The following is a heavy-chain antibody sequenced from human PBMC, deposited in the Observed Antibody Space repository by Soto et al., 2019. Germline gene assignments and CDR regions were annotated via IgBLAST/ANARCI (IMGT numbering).Heavy chain of an antibody. J-gene: IGHJ4*02. Sequence: QVQLQESGPGLVKPSQTLSLTCTVSGGSISSGAYYWSWIRQHPGKGLEWIGYIYYSGSTYYNPSLKSRVTISVDTSKNQFSLKLRSVTAADTAVYYCARVPRPYYYDSSGYAAYFDYWGQGTLVTVSS. CDR1: GGSISSGAYY. CDR2: IYYSGST. CDR3: ARVPRPYYYDSSGYAAYFDY. D-gene: IGHD3-22*01. V-gene: IGHV4-31*03.